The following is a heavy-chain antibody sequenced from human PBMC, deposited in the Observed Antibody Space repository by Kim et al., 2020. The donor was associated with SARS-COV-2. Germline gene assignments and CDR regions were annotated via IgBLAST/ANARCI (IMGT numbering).Heavy chain of an antibody. Sequence: SVKVSCKASGGTFSSYAISWVRQAPGQGLEWMGGIIPIFGTANYAQKFQGRVTITADESTSTAYMELSSLRSEDTAVYYCAIYGSGRTNIDYWGQGTLVTVSS. V-gene: IGHV1-69*13. CDR1: GGTFSSYA. J-gene: IGHJ4*02. CDR2: IIPIFGTA. D-gene: IGHD3-10*01. CDR3: AIYGSGRTNIDY.